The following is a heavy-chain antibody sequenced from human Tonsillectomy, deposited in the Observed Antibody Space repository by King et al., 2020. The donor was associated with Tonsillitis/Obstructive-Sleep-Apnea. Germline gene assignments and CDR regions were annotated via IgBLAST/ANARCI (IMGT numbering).Heavy chain of an antibody. CDR1: GYTFANYG. CDR3: ARVVTVYYSIDY. Sequence: VQLVQSGAEVQKPGASVKVSCKASGYTFANYGINWVRQAPGQGLEWLGWISGYNGDTKYPQKLQGRLTMTTDTSTTTAYMELRSLRSDDTVVYYCARVVTVYYSIDYWGQGTLVTVSA. V-gene: IGHV1-18*01. J-gene: IGHJ4*02. CDR2: ISGYNGDT. D-gene: IGHD2-21*02.